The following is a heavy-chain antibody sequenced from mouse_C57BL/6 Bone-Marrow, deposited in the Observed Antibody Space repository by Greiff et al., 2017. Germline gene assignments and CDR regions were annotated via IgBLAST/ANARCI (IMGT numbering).Heavy chain of an antibody. CDR3: TIDGYWNWFDY. J-gene: IGHJ3*01. D-gene: IGHD2-3*01. Sequence: VQLQQSGAELVRPGASVKLSCTASGFNIKDYYMHWVKQRPEQGLEWIGRIDPEDGDTEYAPKFQGKATMTADTSSNTAYLQLSSLTAEDTAVYYCTIDGYWNWFDYWGQGTLVTVSA. CDR1: GFNIKDYY. V-gene: IGHV14-1*01. CDR2: IDPEDGDT.